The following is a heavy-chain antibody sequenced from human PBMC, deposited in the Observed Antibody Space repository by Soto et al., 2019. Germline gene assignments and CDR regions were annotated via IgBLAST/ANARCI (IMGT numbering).Heavy chain of an antibody. D-gene: IGHD3-10*01. V-gene: IGHV4-30-2*01. Sequence: SETLSLTCAVSGGSISSGGYSWSWIRQPPGKGLEWIGYIYHSGSTYYNPSLKSRVTISVDRSKNQFSLKLSSVTAADTAVYYCASQNGNYYGSGSPAWYYFDYWGQGTLVTVSS. CDR3: ASQNGNYYGSGSPAWYYFDY. CDR2: IYHSGST. J-gene: IGHJ4*02. CDR1: GGSISSGGYS.